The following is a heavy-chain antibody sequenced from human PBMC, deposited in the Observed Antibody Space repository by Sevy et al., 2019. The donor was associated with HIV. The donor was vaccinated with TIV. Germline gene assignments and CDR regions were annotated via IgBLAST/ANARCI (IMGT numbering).Heavy chain of an antibody. Sequence: ASVKVSCKASGGTFSSYAISWVRQAPGQGIEWMGGIIPIFGTANYAQKFQGRVTITADESTSTAYMELSSLRSEDTAVYYCATIHIAAAGTGSNYFDYLGQGTLVTVSS. CDR2: IIPIFGTA. J-gene: IGHJ4*02. CDR1: GGTFSSYA. CDR3: ATIHIAAAGTGSNYFDY. D-gene: IGHD6-13*01. V-gene: IGHV1-69*13.